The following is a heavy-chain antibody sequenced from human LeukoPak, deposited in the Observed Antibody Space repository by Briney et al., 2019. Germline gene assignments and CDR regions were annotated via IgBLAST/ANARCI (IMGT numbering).Heavy chain of an antibody. J-gene: IGHJ4*02. Sequence: SETLSLTCTVSGGSISSGGYYWSWIRQHPGTGLEWIGYIYYSGSTYYNPSLKSRVTISVDTSKNQFSLKLSSVTAADTAVYYCAGVIGGGYSYGYGFAPHGFDYWGQGTLVTVSS. CDR2: IYYSGST. CDR3: AGVIGGGYSYGYGFAPHGFDY. D-gene: IGHD5-18*01. V-gene: IGHV4-31*03. CDR1: GGSISSGGYY.